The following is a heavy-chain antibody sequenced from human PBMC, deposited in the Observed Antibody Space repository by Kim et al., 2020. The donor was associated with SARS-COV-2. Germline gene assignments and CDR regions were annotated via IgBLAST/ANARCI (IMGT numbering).Heavy chain of an antibody. CDR2: ISYDGSNK. Sequence: GGSLRLSCVASGFTFSSYGMHWVRQAPGKGLEWVAVISYDGSNKDYADSVKGRITISRDNSKNTLYLQMNSLRAEGTAVYYCAREGIKYSSGWYPFDYWGQGTLVTVSS. J-gene: IGHJ4*02. CDR3: AREGIKYSSGWYPFDY. V-gene: IGHV3-33*05. D-gene: IGHD6-19*01. CDR1: GFTFSSYG.